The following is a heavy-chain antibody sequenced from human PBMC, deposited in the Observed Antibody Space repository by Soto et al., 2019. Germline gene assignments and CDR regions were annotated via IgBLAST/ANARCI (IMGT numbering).Heavy chain of an antibody. D-gene: IGHD4-17*01. J-gene: IGHJ1*01. CDR1: GYTFTSYG. Sequence: QVQLVQSGPDLKRPGASMKVSCKASGYTFTSYGISWVRQAPGQGLEWMAWISPLKGRTQYSQKAQGRVTLSTDTSPNPAYMEITTLRVDDTAVYYCAMDYGDRPEYFKHWGQGPLVTVS. CDR3: AMDYGDRPEYFKH. CDR2: ISPLKGRT. V-gene: IGHV1-18*04.